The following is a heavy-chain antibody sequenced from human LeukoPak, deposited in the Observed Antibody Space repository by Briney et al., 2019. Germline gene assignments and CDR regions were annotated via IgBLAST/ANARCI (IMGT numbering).Heavy chain of an antibody. CDR3: ARHRKTAPAPFFDY. CDR2: IYYSGST. V-gene: IGHV4-59*08. D-gene: IGHD2-2*01. J-gene: IGHJ4*02. CDR1: GGSISSYY. Sequence: SETLSLTCTVSGGSISSYYWSWIRRPPGKGLEWIGYIYYSGSTNYNPSLKSQVTISVDTSKNQFSLRLSSVTAADTAVYYCARHRKTAPAPFFDYWGQGTLVTVSS.